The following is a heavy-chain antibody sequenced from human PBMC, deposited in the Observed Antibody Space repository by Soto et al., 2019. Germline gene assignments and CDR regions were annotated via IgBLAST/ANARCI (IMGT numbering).Heavy chain of an antibody. Sequence: GGSLRLSCAASGFTFSSYAMHWVRQAPGKGLEWVAVISYDGSNKYYADSVKGRFTISRDNSKNTLYLQMNSLRAEDTAVYYCARDIEASGWTGGLDYWGQGTLVTVSS. CDR2: ISYDGSNK. CDR1: GFTFSSYA. D-gene: IGHD6-19*01. V-gene: IGHV3-30-3*01. J-gene: IGHJ4*02. CDR3: ARDIEASGWTGGLDY.